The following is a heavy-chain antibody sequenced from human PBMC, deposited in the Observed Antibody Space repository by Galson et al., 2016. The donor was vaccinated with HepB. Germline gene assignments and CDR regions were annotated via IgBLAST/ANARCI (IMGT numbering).Heavy chain of an antibody. J-gene: IGHJ4*02. V-gene: IGHV3-11*01. CDR3: TIRGAAVADVY. Sequence: SLRLSCAASGFTFSDYYMSWIRQAPGKGLEWVSYISTSGRTIYHADSANGRFTISRDNAKNSLYLQMSSLRAEDTAVYYCTIRGAAVADVYWGQGTLVTVSS. CDR1: GFTFSDYY. D-gene: IGHD4-23*01. CDR2: ISTSGRTI.